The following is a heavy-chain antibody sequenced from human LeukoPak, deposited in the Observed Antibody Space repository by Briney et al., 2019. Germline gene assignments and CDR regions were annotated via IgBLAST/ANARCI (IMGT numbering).Heavy chain of an antibody. V-gene: IGHV4-39*07. J-gene: IGHJ5*02. CDR1: GGSISSSSYY. Sequence: PSETLSLTCTVSGGSISSSSYYWGWIRQPPGKGLEWIGSIYYSGSTNYNPSLKSRVTISVDTSKNQFSLKLSSVTAADTAVYYCARGRDSTFRGGGFCWFDPWGQGTLVTVSS. D-gene: IGHD3-10*01. CDR3: ARGRDSTFRGGGFCWFDP. CDR2: IYYSGST.